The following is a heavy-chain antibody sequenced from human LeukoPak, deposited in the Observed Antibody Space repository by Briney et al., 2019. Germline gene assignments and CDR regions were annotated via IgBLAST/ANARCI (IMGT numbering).Heavy chain of an antibody. V-gene: IGHV3-48*03. Sequence: GGSLRLSCAASGFTVSSYEMNWVRQAPGKGLEWVSYISRSGSTIYYADSVKGRFTISRDNAKNSLYLQMNSLRAEDTAVYYCARARVVYIAAAVYYYYGMDVWGKGTTVTVSS. CDR1: GFTVSSYE. D-gene: IGHD6-13*01. CDR3: ARARVVYIAAAVYYYYGMDV. CDR2: ISRSGSTI. J-gene: IGHJ6*04.